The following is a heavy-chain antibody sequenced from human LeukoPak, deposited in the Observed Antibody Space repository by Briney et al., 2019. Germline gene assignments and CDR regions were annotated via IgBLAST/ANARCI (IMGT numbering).Heavy chain of an antibody. J-gene: IGHJ3*02. Sequence: PGRSLRLSCAASGLTFSSSVIHWVRQAPGKRLEWVAVISSHGHSQYYADSVKDRFTISRDNSKNTQYLQINSLREDDTVIYYCARERGVLDAFDIWGQGTIVTVFS. CDR3: ARERGVLDAFDI. CDR1: GLTFSSSV. D-gene: IGHD3-16*01. CDR2: ISSHGHSQ. V-gene: IGHV3-30-3*01.